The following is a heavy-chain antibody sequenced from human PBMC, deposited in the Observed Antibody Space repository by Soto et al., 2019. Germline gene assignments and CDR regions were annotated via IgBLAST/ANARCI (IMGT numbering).Heavy chain of an antibody. V-gene: IGHV3-15*01. D-gene: IGHD3-3*01. CDR2: IKSKTDGGTT. Sequence: XGSLRLSCAASGFTLSNAWMSWVRQAPGKGLDWVGRIKSKTDGGTTDYAAPVKGRFTISRDDSKNTLYLQMNSLKTEDTAVYYCTTDAYYDFWSGYYELRFDHWGQGTLVTVSS. J-gene: IGHJ5*02. CDR3: TTDAYYDFWSGYYELRFDH. CDR1: GFTLSNAW.